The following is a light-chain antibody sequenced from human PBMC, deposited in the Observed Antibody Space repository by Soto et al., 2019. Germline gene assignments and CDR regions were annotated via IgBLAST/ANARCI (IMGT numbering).Light chain of an antibody. J-gene: IGKJ1*01. CDR1: QTISSW. Sequence: DIQMAQSPSTLSGSVGDRVTITCRASQTISSWLAWYQQKPGKAPKLLIYKASTLKSGVPSRFSGSGSGTEFTLTISRLQPDDFATYYCQQYNSYWTFGQGTKVDIK. CDR2: KAS. CDR3: QQYNSYWT. V-gene: IGKV1-5*03.